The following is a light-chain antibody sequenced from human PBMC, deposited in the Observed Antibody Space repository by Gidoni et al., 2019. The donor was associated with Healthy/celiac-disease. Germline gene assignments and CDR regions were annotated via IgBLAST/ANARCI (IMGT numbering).Light chain of an antibody. J-gene: IGKJ3*01. CDR2: DAS. CDR3: QQRSNWPPIFT. V-gene: IGKV3-11*01. Sequence: EIVLTQSPATLSLSPGERATLPCRASQSVSSYLAGYQQKPGQAPRLLIYDASNRATGIPARFSGSGSGTDFTLTISSLEPEDFAVYYCQQRSNWPPIFTFGPGTKVDIK. CDR1: QSVSSY.